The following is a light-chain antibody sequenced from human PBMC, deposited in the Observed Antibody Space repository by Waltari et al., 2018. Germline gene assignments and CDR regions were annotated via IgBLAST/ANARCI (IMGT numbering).Light chain of an antibody. J-gene: IGLJ2*01. CDR1: SSNIGAGYD. CDR3: QSYDNSLTVL. Sequence: QSVQTQPPSVSGAPGQRVTISCTGSSSNIGAGYDVHWYQQLPGRAPKLLIYENTKRPSGVPDRFSGSKSGTSASLAITGLQAEDEADYYCQSYDNSLTVLFGGGTKLTVL. V-gene: IGLV1-40*01. CDR2: ENT.